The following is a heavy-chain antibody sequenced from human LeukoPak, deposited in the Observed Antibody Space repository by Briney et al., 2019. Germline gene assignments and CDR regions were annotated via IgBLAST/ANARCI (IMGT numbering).Heavy chain of an antibody. CDR1: GYSISSGYY. Sequence: SETLSLTCTVSGYSISSGYYWSWIRQPPGKGLEWIGYIYYSGSTNYNPSLKSRVTISVDTSKNQFSLKLSSVTAADTAVYYCARDGYSGSYSHDAFDIWGQGTMVTVSS. D-gene: IGHD1-26*01. CDR3: ARDGYSGSYSHDAFDI. V-gene: IGHV4-61*01. CDR2: IYYSGST. J-gene: IGHJ3*02.